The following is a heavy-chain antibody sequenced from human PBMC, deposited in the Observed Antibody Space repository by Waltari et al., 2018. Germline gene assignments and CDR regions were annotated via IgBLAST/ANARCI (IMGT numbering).Heavy chain of an antibody. CDR1: GFTFSNYA. CDR3: ARDGRVTNDY. CDR2: MSSDAGTT. J-gene: IGHJ4*02. D-gene: IGHD1-26*01. V-gene: IGHV3-64*01. Sequence: EVQLVESGGGLVQPGGSLRLSCAASGFTFSNYAMQWVRQAPGKRLEDVSGMSSDAGTTHYANSVKGRFIMSRDNSKNTLDLQMGSLRAEDTAVYYCARDGRVTNDYWGQGTLVTVSP.